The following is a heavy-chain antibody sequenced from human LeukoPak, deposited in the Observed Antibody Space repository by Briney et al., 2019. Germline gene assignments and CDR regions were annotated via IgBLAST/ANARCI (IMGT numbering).Heavy chain of an antibody. D-gene: IGHD4-17*01. Sequence: SVKVSCKASGGTFSSCAISWVRQAPGQGLEWMGRIIPILGIANYAQKFQGRVTMTRDTSTSTVYMELSSLRSEDTAVYYCASTTTVTGNFDYWGQGTLVTVSS. CDR2: IIPILGIA. J-gene: IGHJ4*02. CDR3: ASTTTVTGNFDY. CDR1: GGTFSSCA. V-gene: IGHV1-69*04.